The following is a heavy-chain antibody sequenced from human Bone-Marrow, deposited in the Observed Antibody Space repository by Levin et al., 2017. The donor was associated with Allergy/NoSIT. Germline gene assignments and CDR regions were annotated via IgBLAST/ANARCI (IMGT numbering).Heavy chain of an antibody. V-gene: IGHV3-49*04. CDR2: IRSKTYGGTS. CDR1: GFNFGDYV. Sequence: GGSLRLSCTTSGFNFGDYVMGWVRQAPGKRLEWVGFIRSKTYGGTSEYAASVKGRFSISRDDSKTIVYLQMNSLKSEDTGVYYCTRDAPYSISGSFRYPTLTYDYWGQGTLVSVSS. D-gene: IGHD3-16*02. CDR3: TRDAPYSISGSFRYPTLTYDY. J-gene: IGHJ4*02.